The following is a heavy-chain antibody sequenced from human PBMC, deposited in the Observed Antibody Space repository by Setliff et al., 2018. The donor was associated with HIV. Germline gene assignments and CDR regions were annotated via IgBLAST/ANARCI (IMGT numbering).Heavy chain of an antibody. V-gene: IGHV4-39*02. J-gene: IGHJ4*02. CDR3: AREKFEYYFDDSGYYPDW. D-gene: IGHD3-22*01. Sequence: SETLSLTCTVSGGSVNSTNYYWGWIRQPPGKGLEWIGSIYYSGSTYYNPSLKSRVPISVDTSKNPFSLKLRSVTAADTAVYYCAREKFEYYFDDSGYYPDWWGQGTLVTVSS. CDR1: GGSVNSTNYY. CDR2: IYYSGST.